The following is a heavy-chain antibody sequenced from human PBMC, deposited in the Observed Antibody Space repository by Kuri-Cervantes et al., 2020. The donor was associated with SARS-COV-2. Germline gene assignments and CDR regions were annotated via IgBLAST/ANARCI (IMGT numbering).Heavy chain of an antibody. V-gene: IGHV4-30-4*01. CDR3: ARVRITMIAVADAFDI. CDR2: IYYSGST. CDR1: GGSISSGDYY. Sequence: LRLSCTVSGGSISSGDYYWSWIRQPPGKGLEWIGYIYYSGSTYYNPSLKRRVTISVDTSKNQFSLKLSSVTAADTAVYYCARVRITMIAVADAFDIWGQGTMVTVSS. J-gene: IGHJ3*02. D-gene: IGHD3-22*01.